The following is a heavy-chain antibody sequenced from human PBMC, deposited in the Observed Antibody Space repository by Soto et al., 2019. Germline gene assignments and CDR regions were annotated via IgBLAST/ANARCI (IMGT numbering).Heavy chain of an antibody. CDR2: IIPILGIA. D-gene: IGHD2-21*01. V-gene: IGHV1-69*02. CDR3: ARAYCGGDCYPSKYYYYYYYMDV. J-gene: IGHJ6*03. CDR1: GGTFSSYT. Sequence: QVQLVQSGAEVKKPGSSVKVSCKASGGTFSSYTISWVRQAPGQGLEWMGRIIPILGIANYAQKFQGRVTITAAKSTSTAYMELSSLRSEDTAVYYCARAYCGGDCYPSKYYYYYYYMDVWGKGTTVTVSS.